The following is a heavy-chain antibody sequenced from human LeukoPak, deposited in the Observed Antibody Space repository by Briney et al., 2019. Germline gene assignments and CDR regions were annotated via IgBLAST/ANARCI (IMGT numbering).Heavy chain of an antibody. CDR3: ARDTDEYFQH. CDR2: IYHTGST. V-gene: IGHV4-38-2*01. CDR1: GYSISSGYY. Sequence: KPSETLSLTCAVSGYSISSGYYWGWIRQPPGKGLEWIGSIYHTGSTYYNPSLKSRVTLSVDASKNQFSLKLSSVTAADTAVYYCARDTDEYFQHWGQGTLVTVSS. D-gene: IGHD5-18*01. J-gene: IGHJ1*01.